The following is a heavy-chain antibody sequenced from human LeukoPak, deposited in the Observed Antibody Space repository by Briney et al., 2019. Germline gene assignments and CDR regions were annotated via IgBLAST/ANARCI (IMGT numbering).Heavy chain of an antibody. CDR2: ISSSGSTI. CDR1: GFTFSDYY. J-gene: IGHJ4*02. V-gene: IGHV3-11*01. CDR3: AKYLQYFDY. Sequence: PGGFLRLSCAASGFTFSDYYMSWIRQAPGKGLEWLSYISSSGSTINYADSVKGRFTISRDNAKNSLYLQMNSLRAEDTAVYYCAKYLQYFDYWGQRTLVTVSS. D-gene: IGHD2-2*01.